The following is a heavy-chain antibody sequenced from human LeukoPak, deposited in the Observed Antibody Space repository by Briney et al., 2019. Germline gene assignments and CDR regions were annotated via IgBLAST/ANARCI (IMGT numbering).Heavy chain of an antibody. D-gene: IGHD6-6*01. J-gene: IGHJ4*02. CDR2: IIGSGDST. CDR1: GFTFSSYA. CDR3: AKSRSSEARAGSNY. Sequence: PGGSLRLSFAASGFTFSSYAMSWVRQAPGKGLEWVSSIIGSGDSTYYADSVKGRFTISRDNSKNTLYLQLNSLRAEDTAVYYCAKSRSSEARAGSNYWGQGTLVTVSS. V-gene: IGHV3-23*01.